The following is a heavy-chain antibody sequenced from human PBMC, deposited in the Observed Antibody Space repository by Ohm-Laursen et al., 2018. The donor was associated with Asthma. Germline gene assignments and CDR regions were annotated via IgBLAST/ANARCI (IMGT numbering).Heavy chain of an antibody. CDR2: ITNAGAT. J-gene: IGHJ6*02. CDR3: VRGRWRGGTASSTYRGLDV. Sequence: SLRLSCAASGFTFSSYAMSWVRQVTGEGLEWVSQITNAGATYYEGSVRGRFTISRDNAKNSVSLQMNSLTAGDTAVYYCVRGRWRGGTASSTYRGLDVWGQGTTVTVSS. CDR1: GFTFSSYA. D-gene: IGHD3-3*01. V-gene: IGHV3-13*01.